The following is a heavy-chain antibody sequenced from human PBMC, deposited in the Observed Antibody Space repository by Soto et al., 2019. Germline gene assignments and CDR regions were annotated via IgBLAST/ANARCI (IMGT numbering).Heavy chain of an antibody. Sequence: ASVKVSCKASGYTFTGYYMHWVRQAPGQGLEWMGWINPNSGGTNYAQKFQGWVTMTRDTSISTAYMELSRLRSDDTAVYYCARGGKRATIVYYYYYMDVWGKGTTVTVSS. V-gene: IGHV1-2*04. CDR2: INPNSGGT. D-gene: IGHD5-12*01. CDR1: GYTFTGYY. CDR3: ARGGKRATIVYYYYYMDV. J-gene: IGHJ6*03.